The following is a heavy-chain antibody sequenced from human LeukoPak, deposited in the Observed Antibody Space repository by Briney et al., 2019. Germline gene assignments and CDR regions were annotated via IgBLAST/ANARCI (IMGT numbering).Heavy chain of an antibody. D-gene: IGHD1-26*01. J-gene: IGHJ3*02. CDR1: EYTFTGYY. V-gene: IGHV1-46*01. CDR2: INPSGSST. Sequence: ASVKVSCKASEYTFTGYYMHWVRQAPGQGLEWMGIINPSGSSTSYAQKFQGRVTMTRDTSTSTVYMELSSLRSEDTAVYYCAREEAVGARFRHAFDIWGQGTMVTVSS. CDR3: AREEAVGARFRHAFDI.